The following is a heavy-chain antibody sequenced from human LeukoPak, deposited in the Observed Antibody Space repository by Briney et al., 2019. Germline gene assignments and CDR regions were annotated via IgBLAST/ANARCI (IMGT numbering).Heavy chain of an antibody. V-gene: IGHV4-34*01. CDR2: INHSGST. Sequence: SETLSLTCAVYGGSFSGYYWSWIRQPPGKGLEWIGEINHSGSTNYNPSLKSRVTISVDTSKNQLSLKLSSVTAADTAVYYCARGQDFWSGYNYWGQGTLVTVSS. J-gene: IGHJ4*02. CDR3: ARGQDFWSGYNY. D-gene: IGHD3-3*01. CDR1: GGSFSGYY.